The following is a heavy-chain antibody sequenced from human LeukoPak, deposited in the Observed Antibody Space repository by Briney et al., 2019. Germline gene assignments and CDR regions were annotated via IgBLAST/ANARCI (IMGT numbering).Heavy chain of an antibody. CDR2: IYHSGST. CDR3: ARGFSSSWYFNWFDP. D-gene: IGHD6-13*01. J-gene: IGHJ5*02. V-gene: IGHV4-38-2*02. CDR1: GYSISSGYY. Sequence: SETPSLTCTVPGYSISSGYYWGWIRQPPGKGLEWIGNIYHSGSTSYNPSLKSRVTISVDTSKNQFSLKLSSVTAADTAVYYCARGFSSSWYFNWFDPWGQGTLVTVTS.